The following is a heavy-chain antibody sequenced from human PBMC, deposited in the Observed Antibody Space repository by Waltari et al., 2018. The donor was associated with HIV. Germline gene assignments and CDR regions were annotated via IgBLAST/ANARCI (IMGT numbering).Heavy chain of an antibody. J-gene: IGHJ4*02. Sequence: QVQLVQSGGGMVQPGRSLRLSCAASGCTFSTFGLHWVRQAPGKGLEWVAVISHHGRSDHYADSVKGRFTISRDNSKDTLFLEMDNVRPEDTSLYFCAKDRSDFWTGFLDHWGQGALVTVTS. CDR1: GCTFSTFG. V-gene: IGHV3-30*18. CDR3: AKDRSDFWTGFLDH. D-gene: IGHD3-3*01. CDR2: ISHHGRSD.